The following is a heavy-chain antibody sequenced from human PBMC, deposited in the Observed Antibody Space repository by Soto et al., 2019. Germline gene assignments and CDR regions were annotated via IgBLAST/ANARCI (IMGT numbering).Heavy chain of an antibody. V-gene: IGHV3-30*18. J-gene: IGHJ4*02. CDR1: RFTFSNYG. D-gene: IGHD5-12*01. Sequence: QVQLVESGGGVVQPGRSLRLSCAASRFTFSNYGMHWVRQTPGKGLEWVAVISYDGSNKYYADSVKGRFTISRDNSKNPLYLQMNSLRAEDTAVYYCVKGGYHYFAYWGQGTLVTVSS. CDR2: ISYDGSNK. CDR3: VKGGYHYFAY.